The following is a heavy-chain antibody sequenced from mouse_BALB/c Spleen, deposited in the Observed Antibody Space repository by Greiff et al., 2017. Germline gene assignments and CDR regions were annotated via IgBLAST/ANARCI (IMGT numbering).Heavy chain of an antibody. D-gene: IGHD2-10*01. CDR3: AREGAYSFDY. J-gene: IGHJ2*01. CDR2: ISDGGSYT. CDR1: GFTFSDYY. Sequence: EVKVEESGGGLVKPGGSLKLSCAASGFTFSDYYMYWVRQTPEKRLEWVATISDGGSYTYYPDSVKGRFTISRDNAKNNLYLQMSSLKSEDTAMYYCAREGAYSFDYWGQGTTLTVSS. V-gene: IGHV5-4*02.